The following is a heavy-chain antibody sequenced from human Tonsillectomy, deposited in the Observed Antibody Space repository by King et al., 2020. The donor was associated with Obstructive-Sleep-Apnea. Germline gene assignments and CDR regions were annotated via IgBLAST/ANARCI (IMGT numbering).Heavy chain of an antibody. D-gene: IGHD1-26*01. V-gene: IGHV3-7*01. Sequence: VQLVESGGGLVQPGGSLRLSCAASGFTLSSYWMSWVRQAPGKGREGVANIKQDGREKYYVDSVKGRFTISSDSAKNSLYRKMNSLRAEDTAVYYCARDIGSFDPWGQGTLVTVSS. J-gene: IGHJ5*02. CDR2: IKQDGREK. CDR3: ARDIGSFDP. CDR1: GFTLSSYW.